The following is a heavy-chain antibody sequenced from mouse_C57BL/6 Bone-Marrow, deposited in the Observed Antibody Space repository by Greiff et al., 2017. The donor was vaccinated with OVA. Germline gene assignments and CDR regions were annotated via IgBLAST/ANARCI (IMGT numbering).Heavy chain of an antibody. J-gene: IGHJ4*01. V-gene: IGHV1-81*01. CDR2: IYPRSGNT. D-gene: IGHD2-4*01. CDR1: GYTFTSYG. CDR3: ARYYYDYDVGYYAMDY. Sequence: VMLVESGAELARPGASVKLSCKASGYTFTSYGISWVKQRTGQGLEWIGEIYPRSGNTYYNEKFKGKATLTADKSSSTAYMELRSLTSEDSAVYFCARYYYDYDVGYYAMDYWGQGTSVTVSS.